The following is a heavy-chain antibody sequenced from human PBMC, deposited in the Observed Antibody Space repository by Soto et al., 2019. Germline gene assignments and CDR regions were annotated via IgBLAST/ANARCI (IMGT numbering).Heavy chain of an antibody. CDR2: ISGYNGDT. CDR3: AKNGQPPYYYYGMDV. CDR1: GYTFSRYG. V-gene: IGHV1-18*01. J-gene: IGHJ6*02. Sequence: QGQLVQSGPEVKKPGASVKVSCKASGYTFSRYGISWVRQAPGQGLEWMGWISGYNGDTSYAQKVQGRVTMTIDTSTYTAYMELRSLTSDDTAIYYCAKNGQPPYYYYGMDVWGQGTTVTVSS. D-gene: IGHD2-8*01.